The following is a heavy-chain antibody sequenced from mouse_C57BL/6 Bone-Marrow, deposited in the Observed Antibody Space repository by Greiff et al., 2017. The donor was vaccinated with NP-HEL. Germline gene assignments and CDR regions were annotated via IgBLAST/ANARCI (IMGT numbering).Heavy chain of an antibody. CDR3: ARKKGYYSNAWFAY. J-gene: IGHJ3*01. CDR1: GFSLTSYG. D-gene: IGHD2-5*01. V-gene: IGHV2-2*01. Sequence: VQLQQSGPGLVQPSQSLSITCTVSGFSLTSYGVHWVRQSPGKGLEWLGVIWSGGSTVYNGAFISRLSISKDNSKSQVFFKMNRLKADDTAIYYCARKKGYYSNAWFAYWGQGTLVTVSA. CDR2: IWSGGST.